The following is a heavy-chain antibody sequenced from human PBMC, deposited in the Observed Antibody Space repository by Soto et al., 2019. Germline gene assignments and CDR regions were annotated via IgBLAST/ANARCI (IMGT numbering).Heavy chain of an antibody. D-gene: IGHD1-26*01. Sequence: SETLSLTCAVFGGSISNSNWWTWVRQPPGKGLDWIGEIFHSGSTNYNSSLMGRVTISVDKANNQFSLKLSSVTAADTAVYYCAHRPIVGAAIWGQGTLVTDSS. CDR1: GGSISNSNW. CDR3: AHRPIVGAAI. J-gene: IGHJ4*02. CDR2: IFHSGST. V-gene: IGHV4-4*02.